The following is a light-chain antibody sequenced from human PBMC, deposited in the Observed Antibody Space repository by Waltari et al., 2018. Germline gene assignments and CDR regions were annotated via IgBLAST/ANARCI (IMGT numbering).Light chain of an antibody. CDR3: QSGDSTSTHVV. Sequence: SYELPQPPSLSLSPRPTPSINCSGNPFPEQSPFLYQQKPGQAPVLVPYKDTERPSGIPDRFSGSSSGTTVTLTISGVQAEDEADYYCQSGDSTSTHVVFGGGTKLTVL. V-gene: IGLV3-25*03. CDR2: KDT. J-gene: IGLJ2*01. CDR1: PFPEQS.